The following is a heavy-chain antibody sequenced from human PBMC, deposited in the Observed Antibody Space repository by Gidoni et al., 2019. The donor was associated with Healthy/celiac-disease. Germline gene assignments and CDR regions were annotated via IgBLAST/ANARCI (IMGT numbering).Heavy chain of an antibody. D-gene: IGHD3-10*01. CDR3: ARIENYYGSGSYYFDY. Sequence: QVQLQESGQGLVKPSGTLSLTCAVSGGSISSSNWWSWVRQPPGKGLEWIGEIYHSGSTNYNPSLKSRVTISVDKSKNQFSLNLSSVTAAYTAVYYCARIENYYGSGSYYFDYWGQGTLVTVSS. J-gene: IGHJ4*02. CDR1: GGSISSSNW. CDR2: IYHSGST. V-gene: IGHV4-4*02.